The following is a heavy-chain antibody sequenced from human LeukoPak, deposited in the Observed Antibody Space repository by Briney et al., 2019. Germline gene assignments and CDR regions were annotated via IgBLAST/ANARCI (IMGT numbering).Heavy chain of an antibody. D-gene: IGHD3-22*01. CDR2: INPSGGST. V-gene: IGHV1-46*01. Sequence: GASVKVSCKASGYTFTSYYMHWVRQAPGQGLEWMGIINPSGGSTSYAQKFQGRVTMTRDTSTSTVYMELSSLRSEDTAVYYCARDTPLFYDSSGYIRFDPWGQGTLVTVSS. CDR1: GYTFTSYY. J-gene: IGHJ5*02. CDR3: ARDTPLFYDSSGYIRFDP.